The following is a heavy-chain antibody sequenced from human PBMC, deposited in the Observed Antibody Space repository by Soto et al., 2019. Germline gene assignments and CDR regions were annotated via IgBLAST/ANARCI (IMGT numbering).Heavy chain of an antibody. D-gene: IGHD6-13*01. CDR3: ARHEMYSSNPDY. CDR1: GGSFSGYY. J-gene: IGHJ4*02. V-gene: IGHV4-34*01. Sequence: SETLSLTCAVYGGSFSGYYWSWIRQPPGKGLEWIGEINHSGSTNYNPSLKSRVTISVDTSKNQFSLKLSSVTAADTAVYYCARHEMYSSNPDYWGQGTLVTVSS. CDR2: INHSGST.